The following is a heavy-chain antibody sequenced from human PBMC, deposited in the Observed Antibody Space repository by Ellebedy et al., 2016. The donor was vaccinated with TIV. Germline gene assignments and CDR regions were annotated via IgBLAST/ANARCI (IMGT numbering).Heavy chain of an antibody. CDR3: ARDSGGDYGDYGTDFDY. CDR1: GYTFTSYG. J-gene: IGHJ4*02. V-gene: IGHV1-18*01. D-gene: IGHD4-17*01. Sequence: AASVKVSCKASGYTFTSYGISWVRQAPGQGLEWMGWISAYNGNTNYAQKLPGRVTMTTDTSTSTAYMELRSLRSDDTAVYYCARDSGGDYGDYGTDFDYWGQGTLVTVSS. CDR2: ISAYNGNT.